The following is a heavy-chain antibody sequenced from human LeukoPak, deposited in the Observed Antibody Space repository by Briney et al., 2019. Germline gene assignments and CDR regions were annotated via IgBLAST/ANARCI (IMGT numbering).Heavy chain of an antibody. V-gene: IGHV1-8*03. CDR1: GYTFTSYD. Sequence: ASVKVSCKASGYTFTSYDINWVRQATGQGLEWMGWMNPNSGNTGYAQKFQGRVTITRNTSISTAYMELSSLRSEDTAVYYCTKASLAFGTKYFDPWGQGTLVSVSS. J-gene: IGHJ5*02. D-gene: IGHD3-10*01. CDR2: MNPNSGNT. CDR3: TKASLAFGTKYFDP.